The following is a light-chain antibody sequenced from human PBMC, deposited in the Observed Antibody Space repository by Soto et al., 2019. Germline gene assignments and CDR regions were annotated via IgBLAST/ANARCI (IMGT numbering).Light chain of an antibody. CDR2: HAY. Sequence: DIQMTQSPSTLSASVGDRVTITCRASQTISTWLAWYQQKPGKAPKLLIYHAYSLESGVPSRFSGSGSGTDFTLTISSLQPEDFATYYCQQSYSTPITFGQGTRLEI. V-gene: IGKV1-5*01. CDR3: QQSYSTPIT. J-gene: IGKJ5*01. CDR1: QTISTW.